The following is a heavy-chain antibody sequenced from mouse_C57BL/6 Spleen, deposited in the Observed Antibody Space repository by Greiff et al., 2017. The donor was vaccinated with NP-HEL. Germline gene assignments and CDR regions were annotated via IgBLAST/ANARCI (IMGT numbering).Heavy chain of an antibody. CDR2: IYPGDGDT. D-gene: IGHD3-2*02. Sequence: VQLQQSGAELVKPGASVKISCKASGYAFSSYWMNWVKQRPGKGLEWIGQIYPGDGDTNYNGKFKGKATLTADKSSSTAYMQLSSLTSEDSAVYFCARPDSSGSAWFAYWGQGTLVTVSA. CDR3: ARPDSSGSAWFAY. J-gene: IGHJ3*01. V-gene: IGHV1-80*01. CDR1: GYAFSSYW.